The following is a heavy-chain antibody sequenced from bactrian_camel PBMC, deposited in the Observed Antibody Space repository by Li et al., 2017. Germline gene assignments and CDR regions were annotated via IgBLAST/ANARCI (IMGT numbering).Heavy chain of an antibody. J-gene: IGHJ6*01. CDR1: GSRYSQSSYC. V-gene: IGHV3S63*01. CDR2: IATGSGNT. CDR3: AASLGVSACHTNPLREADFDN. Sequence: HVQLVESGGDSVQVGGSLRLSCVTSGSRYSQSSYCMGWFRQAQGKEREGVARIATGSGNTYYADSVKGRFTISQDNAKNTVYLQMNSLKPEDTAMYYCAASLGVSACHTNPLREADFDNWGQGTQVTVS. D-gene: IGHD3*01.